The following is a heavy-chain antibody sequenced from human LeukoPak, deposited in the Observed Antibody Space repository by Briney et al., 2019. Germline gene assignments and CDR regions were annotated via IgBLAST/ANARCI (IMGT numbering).Heavy chain of an antibody. CDR1: GGSISSGGYY. V-gene: IGHV4-31*03. CDR2: IYYSGST. J-gene: IGHJ4*02. CDR3: ARADIVATITFDY. Sequence: SETLSLTCTVSGGSISSGGYYWSWIRQHPGKGLEWIGYIYYSGSTYYNPSLKSRVTISVDTSKNQFSLKLSSVTAADTAVYYCARADIVATITFDYWGQGTLVTVSS. D-gene: IGHD5-12*01.